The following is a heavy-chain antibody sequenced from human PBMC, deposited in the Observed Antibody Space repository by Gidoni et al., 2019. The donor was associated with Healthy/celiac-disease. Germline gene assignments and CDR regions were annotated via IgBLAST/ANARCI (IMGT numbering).Heavy chain of an antibody. D-gene: IGHD6-19*01. CDR3: ARGIAVAGYYNWFDP. Sequence: QLQLQESGPGLVKPSETLSLPCTVSGGSISSSSYYWGWIRQPPGKGLEWIGSIYYSGSTYYNPSLKSRVTISVDTSKNQFSLKLSSVTAADTAVYYCARGIAVAGYYNWFDPWGQGTLVTVSS. J-gene: IGHJ5*02. V-gene: IGHV4-39*01. CDR1: GGSISSSSYY. CDR2: IYYSGST.